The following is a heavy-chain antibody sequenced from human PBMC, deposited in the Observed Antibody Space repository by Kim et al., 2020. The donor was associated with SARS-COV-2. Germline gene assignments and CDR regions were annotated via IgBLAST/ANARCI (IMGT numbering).Heavy chain of an antibody. D-gene: IGHD6-19*01. CDR3: AKARAGTYLDAFDI. V-gene: IGHV3-30*02. J-gene: IGHJ3*02. Sequence: DPFKCRFTISRDKSKNTLYLQMNSLRAEDTAVYYCAKARAGTYLDAFDIWGQGTMVTVSS.